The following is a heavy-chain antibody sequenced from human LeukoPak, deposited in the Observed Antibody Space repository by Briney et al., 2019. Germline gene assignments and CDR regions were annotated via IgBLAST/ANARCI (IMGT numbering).Heavy chain of an antibody. CDR3: ARAADIVVVVAAVPYYFDY. D-gene: IGHD2-15*01. CDR2: INHSGST. CDR1: GGSFSGYY. Sequence: SETLSLTCAVYGGSFSGYYWSWIRQPPGKGLEWIGEINHSGSTNYNPSLKSRVTISVDTSKNQFSLKLSSVTAADTAVYYCARAADIVVVVAAVPYYFDYWGQGTLVTVSS. J-gene: IGHJ4*02. V-gene: IGHV4-34*01.